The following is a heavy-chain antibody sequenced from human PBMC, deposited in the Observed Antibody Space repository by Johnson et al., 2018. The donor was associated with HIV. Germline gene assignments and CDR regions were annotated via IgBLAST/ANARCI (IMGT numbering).Heavy chain of an antibody. CDR3: AKDITWAAAGTNAFDI. CDR1: GFTFSSYA. D-gene: IGHD6-13*01. J-gene: IGHJ3*02. V-gene: IGHV3-30-3*01. Sequence: QVQLVESGGGVVQPGRSLRLSCAASGFTFSSYAMHWVRQAPGKGLEWVAVMSYDGSNTFYADSVKGRFTISRGNAKNSLYLQMNSLRDEDTALYYCAKDITWAAAGTNAFDIWGQGTMVTVSS. CDR2: MSYDGSNT.